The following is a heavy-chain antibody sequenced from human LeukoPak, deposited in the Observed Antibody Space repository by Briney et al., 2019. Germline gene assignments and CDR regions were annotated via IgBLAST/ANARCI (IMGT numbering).Heavy chain of an antibody. Sequence: ETLSLTCTVSGGSIRTYYWSWIRQPPGKALEWLAHIFSNAEKSYSTSLKARLTISKDTSKSQVVLTMTNMDPVDTGTYYCARIFYYGSGSYYTGGWFDPWGQGTLVTVSS. CDR1: GGSIRTYYW. CDR2: IFSNAEK. CDR3: ARIFYYGSGSYYTGGWFDP. J-gene: IGHJ5*02. V-gene: IGHV2-26*01. D-gene: IGHD3-10*01.